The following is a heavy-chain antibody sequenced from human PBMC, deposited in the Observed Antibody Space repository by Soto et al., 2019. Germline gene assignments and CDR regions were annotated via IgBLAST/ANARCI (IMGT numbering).Heavy chain of an antibody. CDR3: ASLTTVTTTNWFDP. J-gene: IGHJ5*02. Sequence: SETLSLTCAVYGGSFGGYYWSRIRQPPGKGLEWIGEINHSGSTNYNPSLKSRVTISVDTSKNQFSLKLSSVTAADTAVYYCASLTTVTTTNWFDPWGQGTLVTVSS. CDR1: GGSFGGYY. V-gene: IGHV4-34*01. CDR2: INHSGST. D-gene: IGHD4-17*01.